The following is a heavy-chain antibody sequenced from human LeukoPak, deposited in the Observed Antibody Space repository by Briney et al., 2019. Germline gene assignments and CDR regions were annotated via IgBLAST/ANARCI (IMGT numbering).Heavy chain of an antibody. CDR3: AKDFIRILALIPWDY. CDR2: IRRDGDVI. CDR1: GFTFSDLG. V-gene: IGHV3-30*02. Sequence: GGSLRLSCEASGFTFSDLGMHWVRQAPGKGLEWVAFIRRDGDVIYYADSVKGRFTTSRDNSRNMVYLQLNSLRPEDTAIYYCAKDFIRILALIPWDYWGQGTLVTVSP. J-gene: IGHJ4*02. D-gene: IGHD2-21*01.